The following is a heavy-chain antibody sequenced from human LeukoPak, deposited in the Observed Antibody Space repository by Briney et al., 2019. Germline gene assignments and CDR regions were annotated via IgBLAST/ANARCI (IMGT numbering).Heavy chain of an antibody. Sequence: GGSLRLSCAASGFTFSSYGMSWVRQAPGKGLEWVSAISGSGGSTYYADSVKGRFTISRDNSKNTLYLQMNSLRAEDTAVYYCARDTLGYCSGGSCYPDYWGQGTLVTVSS. CDR1: GFTFSSYG. CDR2: ISGSGGST. V-gene: IGHV3-23*01. J-gene: IGHJ4*02. CDR3: ARDTLGYCSGGSCYPDY. D-gene: IGHD2-15*01.